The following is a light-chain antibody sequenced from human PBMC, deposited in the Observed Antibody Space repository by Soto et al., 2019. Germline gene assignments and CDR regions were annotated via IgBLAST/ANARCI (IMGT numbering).Light chain of an antibody. CDR3: HQYGGSLET. CDR1: QSLSTNY. J-gene: IGKJ1*01. Sequence: EIVLTQSPGTLSLSPGERATLSCRASQSLSTNYLTWYQQKPGQAPRLLIYAASSRAPGIPDRFSGSGSGTDFTLTISRLEPEDFAVYYCHQYGGSLETFGQGTKVEIK. CDR2: AAS. V-gene: IGKV3-20*01.